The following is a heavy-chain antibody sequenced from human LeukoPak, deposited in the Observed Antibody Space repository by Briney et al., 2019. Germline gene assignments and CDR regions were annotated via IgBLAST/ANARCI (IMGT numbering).Heavy chain of an antibody. CDR3: ATFPDYEPIDN. V-gene: IGHV4-34*01. CDR2: INHRGGT. Sequence: SETLFLTCVFSGESFSCYYWSWIRQPPGKGLEWIGDINHRGGTSYKPSLKSRLSISIDTSKNQFPLILDSVTAADTAVYFCATFPDYEPIDNWGQGTLVTVSS. D-gene: IGHD3-16*01. CDR1: GESFSCYY. J-gene: IGHJ4*02.